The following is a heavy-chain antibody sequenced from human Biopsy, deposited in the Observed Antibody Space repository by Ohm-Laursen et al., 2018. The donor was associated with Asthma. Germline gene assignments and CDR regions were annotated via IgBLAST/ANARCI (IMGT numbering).Heavy chain of an antibody. CDR2: ITGSGGFT. CDR3: ARDIAFGGVHDF. D-gene: IGHD3-16*01. V-gene: IGHV3-23*01. J-gene: IGHJ4*02. Sequence: SLRLSCAASRFTYEMHWVRQAPGKGLEWVSSITGSGGFTYYADSVKGRFTISRDKSENTLYLQMNSLRAEDTAIYYCARDIAFGGVHDFWGQGTLVAVSS. CDR1: RFTYE.